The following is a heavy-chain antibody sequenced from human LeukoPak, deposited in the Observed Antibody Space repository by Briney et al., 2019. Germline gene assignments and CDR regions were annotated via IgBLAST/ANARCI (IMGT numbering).Heavy chain of an antibody. CDR1: GFTFSNYP. CDR3: ARARPSQWYFDL. CDR2: ISSNGIT. J-gene: IGHJ2*01. V-gene: IGHV3-64*02. Sequence: HPGGSLRLSCAASGFTFSNYPMQWVRQAPGKGLEYVSAISSNGITYYADSVKGRFTISRDNSKNTLYLQMGSLRAEDMAVYHCARARPSQWYFDLWGRGTLVTVSS.